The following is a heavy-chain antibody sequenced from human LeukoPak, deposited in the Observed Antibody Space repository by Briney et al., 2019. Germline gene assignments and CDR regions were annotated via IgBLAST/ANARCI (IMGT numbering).Heavy chain of an antibody. V-gene: IGHV3-53*01. Sequence: GGSLRLSCAASGFTVSRNYMTWVRQAPGKGLEWVSVVYSNNSTYYADSVKGRFTISRDSSNNTLYLQMNSLRVEDTAIYYCTRGINMMIVAPGYWGQGTLVTVSS. D-gene: IGHD3-22*01. J-gene: IGHJ4*02. CDR1: GFTVSRNY. CDR3: TRGINMMIVAPGY. CDR2: VYSNNST.